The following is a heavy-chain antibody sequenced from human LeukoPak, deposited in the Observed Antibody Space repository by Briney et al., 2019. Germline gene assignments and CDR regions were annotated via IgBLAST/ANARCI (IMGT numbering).Heavy chain of an antibody. Sequence: ASVKVSCKASGGTFSSYAISWVRQAPGQGLEWMGGIIPIFGTANYAQKFQGRVTITADESTSTAYMELSSLRSEDTAVYYCARVGATCSSTSCYSDYWGQGTLVTVSS. CDR3: ARVGATCSSTSCYSDY. J-gene: IGHJ4*02. D-gene: IGHD2-2*01. V-gene: IGHV1-69*13. CDR1: GGTFSSYA. CDR2: IIPIFGTA.